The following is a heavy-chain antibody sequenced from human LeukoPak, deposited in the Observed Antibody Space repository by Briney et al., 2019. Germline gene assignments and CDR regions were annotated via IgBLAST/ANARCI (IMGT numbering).Heavy chain of an antibody. CDR2: ISYDGSNK. J-gene: IGHJ6*02. D-gene: IGHD3-10*01. V-gene: IGHV3-30-3*01. Sequence: GGSLRLSCAASGFTFSSYAMHWVRQAPGKGLEWVAVISYDGSNKYYADSVEGRFTISRDNSKNTLYLQMNSLRAEDTAVYYCASQEMVRGARDPYYYYYGMDVWGQGTTVTVSS. CDR1: GFTFSSYA. CDR3: ASQEMVRGARDPYYYYYGMDV.